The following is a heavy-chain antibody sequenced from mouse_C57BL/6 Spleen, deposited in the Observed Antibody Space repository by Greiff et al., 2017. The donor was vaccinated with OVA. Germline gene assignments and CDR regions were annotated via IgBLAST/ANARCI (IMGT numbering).Heavy chain of an antibody. CDR2: IYPGDGDT. CDR3: ARSRGTTVDY. Sequence: QVQLQQSGPELVKPGASVKISCKASGYAFSSSWMNWVKQRPGKGLEWIGRIYPGDGDTNYNGKFKGKATLTADKSSSTAYMQLSSLTSEDSAVYFCARSRGTTVDYWGQGTTLTVSS. D-gene: IGHD1-1*01. CDR1: GYAFSSSW. J-gene: IGHJ2*01. V-gene: IGHV1-82*01.